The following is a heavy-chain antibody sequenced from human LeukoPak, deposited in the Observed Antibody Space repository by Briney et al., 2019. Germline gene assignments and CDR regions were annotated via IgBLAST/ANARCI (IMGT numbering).Heavy chain of an antibody. CDR3: ASLLTPYHGSGGGGMDV. Sequence: PGGSLRLSCSGSTFITYWMHWVRHAPGKGLVWVSRISGDGSMTSYADSVKGRFTISRGNAKDTLFLQMTSLRVEDTAVYSCASLLTPYHGSGGGGMDVWGQGTTVTVSS. J-gene: IGHJ6*02. V-gene: IGHV3-74*01. D-gene: IGHD3-10*01. CDR2: ISGDGSMT. CDR1: GSTFITYW.